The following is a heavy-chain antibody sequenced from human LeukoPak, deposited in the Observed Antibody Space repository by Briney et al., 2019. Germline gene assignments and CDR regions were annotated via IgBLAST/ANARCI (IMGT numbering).Heavy chain of an antibody. D-gene: IGHD6-6*01. CDR2: INPNSGGT. J-gene: IGHJ4*02. V-gene: IGHV1-2*02. CDR3: ARHSSFYLDY. Sequence: ASVKVSCKTSGYTFTGYHMHWVRQAPGQGLEWMGWINPNSGGTNYAQKFQGRVTMTRDTSISTAYMEMSRLRSDDTAVYYCARHSSFYLDYWGRGTLVTVSS. CDR1: GYTFTGYH.